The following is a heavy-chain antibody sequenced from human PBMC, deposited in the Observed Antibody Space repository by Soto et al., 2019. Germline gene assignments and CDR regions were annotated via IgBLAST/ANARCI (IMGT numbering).Heavy chain of an antibody. D-gene: IGHD3-10*01. Sequence: ASVKVSCKASGYTFTDYYIHWVRQDTGQGLEGMGWINPTSGGTNYAHTFQDRVIMSRDTSINTAYMELTWLITEDTAVYYCATFGAGAFDHWGQGSLVTVSS. J-gene: IGHJ4*02. CDR1: GYTFTDYY. CDR2: INPTSGGT. V-gene: IGHV1-2*07. CDR3: ATFGAGAFDH.